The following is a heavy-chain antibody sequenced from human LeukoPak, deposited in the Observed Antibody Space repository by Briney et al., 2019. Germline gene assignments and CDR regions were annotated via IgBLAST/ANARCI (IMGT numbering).Heavy chain of an antibody. CDR1: GYSFTSYW. V-gene: IGHV5-51*01. CDR2: IYPGDSDT. D-gene: IGHD3-9*01. J-gene: IGHJ6*02. Sequence: GESLQISCKGSGYSFTSYWIGWVRQLPGKGLEWMGIIYPGDSDTRYSPSFQGQVTISADKSISTAYLQWSSLKASDTAMYYCARLNGRYDIHYGMDVWGQGTTVTVSS. CDR3: ARLNGRYDIHYGMDV.